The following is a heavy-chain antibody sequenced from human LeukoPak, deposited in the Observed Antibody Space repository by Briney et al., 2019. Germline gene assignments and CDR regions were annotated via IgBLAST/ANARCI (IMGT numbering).Heavy chain of an antibody. J-gene: IGHJ4*02. CDR3: ACSRRDGYNLFDY. V-gene: IGHV5-51*01. Sequence: GESLKISCKGSGYSFTSYWIGWVRQMPGKGLEWMGIIYPDDSDTRYGPSFQGQVTISADKSINTAYLQWSSLKASDTAMYYCACSRRDGYNLFDYWGQGTLVTVSS. D-gene: IGHD5-24*01. CDR2: IYPDDSDT. CDR1: GYSFTSYW.